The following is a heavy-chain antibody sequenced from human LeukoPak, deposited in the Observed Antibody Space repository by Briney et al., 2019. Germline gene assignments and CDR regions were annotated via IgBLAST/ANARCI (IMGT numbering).Heavy chain of an antibody. CDR1: GGSISNGDFY. CDR3: ASHPEARNWFVA. V-gene: IGHV4-39*01. D-gene: IGHD1-14*01. J-gene: IGHJ5*02. CDR2: IHYTGST. Sequence: PSETLSLTCTVSGGSISNGDFYWDWIRQPPGKELEWIGNIHYTGSTYYIPSLKGRITMYVDTSKNQFSLKLTSVTAADTAVYYCASHPEARNWFVAWSQGALVTVSS.